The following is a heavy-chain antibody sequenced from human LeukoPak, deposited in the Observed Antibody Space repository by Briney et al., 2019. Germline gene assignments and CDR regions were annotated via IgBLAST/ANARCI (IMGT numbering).Heavy chain of an antibody. Sequence: GGSLRLSCAASGFTFSDYYMSWIRKAPGKGLEWVSYISSSGSTIYYADSVKGRFTISRDNAKNSLYLQMNSLRAEDTAVYYCAGEIVGASQFIWGQGTMVTVSS. CDR2: ISSSGSTI. J-gene: IGHJ3*02. CDR3: AGEIVGASQFI. CDR1: GFTFSDYY. D-gene: IGHD1-26*01. V-gene: IGHV3-11*01.